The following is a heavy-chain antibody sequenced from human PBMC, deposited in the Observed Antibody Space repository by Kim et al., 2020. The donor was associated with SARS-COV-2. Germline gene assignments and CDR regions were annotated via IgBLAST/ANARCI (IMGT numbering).Heavy chain of an antibody. CDR3: GRVETLSFDN. Sequence: GGSLRLSCAASGFTFSSYSMNWVRQAPGRGLEWISYISSSRNTIDYADSVKGRFTISRDNAKNSLYLQMNSLRDEDTAVYYCGRVETLSFDNWGQGTLVTVSS. V-gene: IGHV3-48*02. J-gene: IGHJ4*02. D-gene: IGHD3-16*02. CDR1: GFTFSSYS. CDR2: ISSSRNTI.